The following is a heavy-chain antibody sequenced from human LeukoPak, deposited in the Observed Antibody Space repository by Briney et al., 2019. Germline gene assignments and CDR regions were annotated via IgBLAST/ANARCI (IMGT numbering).Heavy chain of an antibody. CDR3: ASPWGFGETG. CDR2: IIPIFGTA. D-gene: IGHD3-10*01. J-gene: IGHJ4*02. CDR1: GGTFSSYA. Sequence: ASVKVSCKASGGTFSSYAISWVRQAPGQGLEWMGGIIPIFGTANYAQKFQGRVTITTDESTSTAYMELSSLRSEHTAVYYCASPWGFGETGWGQGTLVTVSS. V-gene: IGHV1-69*05.